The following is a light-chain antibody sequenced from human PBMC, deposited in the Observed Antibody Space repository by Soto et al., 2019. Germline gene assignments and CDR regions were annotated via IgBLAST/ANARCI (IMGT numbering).Light chain of an antibody. CDR3: QQYGSSRWT. CDR1: QRISSSY. Sequence: EVVLTQSPGTLSLSPGERTTLSCRASQRISSSYLAWYQQKPGQAPRLLIYAASSRATGIPDRFSGSGSGTDFTLTISRLESEDFAGYYCQQYGSSRWTFGQGTKVEIK. J-gene: IGKJ1*01. V-gene: IGKV3-20*01. CDR2: AAS.